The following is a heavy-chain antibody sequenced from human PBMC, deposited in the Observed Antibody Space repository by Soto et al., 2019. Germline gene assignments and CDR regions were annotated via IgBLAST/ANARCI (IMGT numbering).Heavy chain of an antibody. CDR3: AGGDYYHSSGYYFYYYTMDV. CDR1: GFSISSSGYY. CDR2: VYYGGST. D-gene: IGHD3-22*01. Sequence: SETLSLTCTVSGFSISSSGYYWVWIRQPPGKGLEWIGNVYYGGSTYYNPSLKSRVTISVETSKSQFSLKLSSVTAADTAVYYCAGGDYYHSSGYYFYYYTMDVWGQGTTVTVSS. J-gene: IGHJ6*02. V-gene: IGHV4-39*01.